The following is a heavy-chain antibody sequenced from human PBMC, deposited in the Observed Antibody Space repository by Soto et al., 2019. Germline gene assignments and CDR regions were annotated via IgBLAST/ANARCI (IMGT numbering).Heavy chain of an antibody. CDR2: IYYSGST. Sequence: SETLSLTCTVSGGSISSYYWSWIRQPPGKGLEWIGNIYYSGSTNYNPSLKSRVTISVDTSKNQFSLKLSSVTAADTAVYYCARVLGNDAFDIWGQGTMVTVSS. CDR3: ARVLGNDAFDI. V-gene: IGHV4-59*08. J-gene: IGHJ3*02. CDR1: GGSISSYY. D-gene: IGHD3-3*02.